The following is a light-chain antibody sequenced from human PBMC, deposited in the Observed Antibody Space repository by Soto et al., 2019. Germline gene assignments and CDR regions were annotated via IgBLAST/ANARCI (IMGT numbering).Light chain of an antibody. CDR3: LQSFATPHT. Sequence: DIQMTQSPSSLSASVGDRVTITCRASYNIKTYLNWYQQKPGRAPNLLMFDAYTLRPGLQSRFRGGGSGTDFTLTISSLQHEDFASYYCLQSFATPHTFGGGTKVEI. CDR2: DAY. V-gene: IGKV1-39*01. CDR1: YNIKTY. J-gene: IGKJ4*01.